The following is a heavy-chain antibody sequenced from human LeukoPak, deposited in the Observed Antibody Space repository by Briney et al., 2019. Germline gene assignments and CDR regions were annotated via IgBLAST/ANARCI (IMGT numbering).Heavy chain of an antibody. D-gene: IGHD3-22*01. V-gene: IGHV3-7*04. CDR3: ARGEYYYDGGY. Sequence: PGGSLRLSCAASGFTFSSYWMSWVRQAPGKGLEWVANIKQDGSGKYYVDSVKGRFTISRDNAKNSLFLQMNSLRAEETAVYYCARGEYYYDGGYWGQGTLVTVSS. CDR1: GFTFSSYW. CDR2: IKQDGSGK. J-gene: IGHJ4*02.